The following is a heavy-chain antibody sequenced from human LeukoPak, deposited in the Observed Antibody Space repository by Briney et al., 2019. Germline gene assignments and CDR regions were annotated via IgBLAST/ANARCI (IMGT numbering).Heavy chain of an antibody. CDR1: GGSVSAYY. D-gene: IGHD2/OR15-2a*01. J-gene: IGHJ4*02. CDR2: MHSGGTT. CDR3: ARHDSGNNLGAY. Sequence: SETLSLTCTVSGGSVSAYYWSWIRQPPGKGLEWIAYMHSGGTTNYNPSLKRRLIVSMDTSKNQFSLSLSSVTATDTAVYYCARHDSGNNLGAYWGQGTLVTVSS. V-gene: IGHV4-59*08.